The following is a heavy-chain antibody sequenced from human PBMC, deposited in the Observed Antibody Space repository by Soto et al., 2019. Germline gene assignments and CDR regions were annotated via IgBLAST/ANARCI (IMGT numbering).Heavy chain of an antibody. D-gene: IGHD2-2*01. CDR2: ISADSGNT. Sequence: GASVKVSCKTSGYTFTYYRIAWVRQAPGQGLEWTGWISADSGNTNYAQKLQGRVTMTTDTSTTTAYMALRSLRSGDTAVYYCATLYCSSASCQLDYWGQGTLVTVSS. J-gene: IGHJ4*02. V-gene: IGHV1-18*01. CDR1: GYTFTYYR. CDR3: ATLYCSSASCQLDY.